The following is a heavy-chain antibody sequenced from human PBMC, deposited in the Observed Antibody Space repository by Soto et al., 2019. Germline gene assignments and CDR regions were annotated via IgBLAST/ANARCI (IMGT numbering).Heavy chain of an antibody. CDR3: AKQLRGSGWYPLDS. D-gene: IGHD6-19*01. CDR2: SSFDGTQK. J-gene: IGHJ4*02. V-gene: IGHV3-30*18. CDR1: GFIFRSYA. Sequence: SLRLSCLASGFIFRSYAMHWVRQAPGKCLEWLAVSSFDGTQKFYGDSVKGRFTVSRDNSNKTLYLEMNSLRTEDTAVYYCAKQLRGSGWYPLDSWGQGTPVTVSS.